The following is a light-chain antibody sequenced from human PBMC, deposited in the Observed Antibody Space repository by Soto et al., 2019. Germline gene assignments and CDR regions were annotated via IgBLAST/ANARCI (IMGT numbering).Light chain of an antibody. CDR3: SSYTSSSIDYV. CDR1: SSDVGGYNY. Sequence: QSVLTQPASVSGAPGQSITISCTGTSSDVGGYNYVSWYQQHPGKAPKLMIYEVSNRPSGVSNRFSGSKSGNTASLTISGLQAEDAADYYCSSYTSSSIDYVFGTGTKLTVL. V-gene: IGLV2-14*01. CDR2: EVS. J-gene: IGLJ1*01.